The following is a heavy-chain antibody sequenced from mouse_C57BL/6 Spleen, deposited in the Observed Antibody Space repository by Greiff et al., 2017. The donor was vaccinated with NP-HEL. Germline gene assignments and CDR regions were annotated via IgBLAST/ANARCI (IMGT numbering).Heavy chain of an antibody. CDR1: GYAFTNYL. CDR3: ARWGTTVVATDYAMDY. J-gene: IGHJ4*01. Sequence: QVQLQQSGAELVRPGTSVKVSCKASGYAFTNYLIEWVKQRPGQGLEWIGVINPGSGGTNYNEKFKGKATLTADKSSSTAYMQLSSLTSEDSAVYFCARWGTTVVATDYAMDYWGQGTSVTVSS. D-gene: IGHD1-1*01. CDR2: INPGSGGT. V-gene: IGHV1-54*01.